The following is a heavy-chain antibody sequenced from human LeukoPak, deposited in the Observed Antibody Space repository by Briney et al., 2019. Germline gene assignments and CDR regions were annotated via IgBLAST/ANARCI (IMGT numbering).Heavy chain of an antibody. V-gene: IGHV3-21*01. J-gene: IGHJ6*03. Sequence: GGSLRLSCAASGFTFSSYSMNWARQAPGKGLEWVSSISSSSSYIYYADSVKGRFTISRDNAKNSLYLQMNSLRAEDTAVYYCARGGGSYGIYYYYMDVWGKGTTVTISS. D-gene: IGHD1-26*01. CDR2: ISSSSSYI. CDR3: ARGGGSYGIYYYYMDV. CDR1: GFTFSSYS.